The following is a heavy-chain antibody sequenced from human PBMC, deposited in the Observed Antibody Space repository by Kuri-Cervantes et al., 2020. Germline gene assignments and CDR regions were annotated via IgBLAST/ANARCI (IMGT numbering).Heavy chain of an antibody. CDR1: GGSFSGYS. V-gene: IGHV4-34*01. CDR2: INHRGST. Sequence: SQTLSLTCAVNGGSFSGYSWTWIRQPPGKGLEWIGEINHRGSTNYNPSLKSRVTISVDTSKNQFSLKLSSVTAADTAVYYCARDGCSSTSCYYFSAFDIWGQGTMVTVSS. D-gene: IGHD2-2*01. J-gene: IGHJ3*02. CDR3: ARDGCSSTSCYYFSAFDI.